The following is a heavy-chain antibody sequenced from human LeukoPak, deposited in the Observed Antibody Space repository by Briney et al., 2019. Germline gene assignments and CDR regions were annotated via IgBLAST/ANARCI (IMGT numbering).Heavy chain of an antibody. CDR1: GGSFSGYY. CDR3: ARAQPSDYGSGSYYNVGWFDP. CDR2: INHSGST. J-gene: IGHJ5*02. V-gene: IGHV4-34*01. Sequence: SETLSLTCAVYGGSFSGYYWSWIRQPPGKGLEWIGEINHSGSTNYNPSLKSRVTISVDTSKNQFSLKLSSVTAADTAVYYCARAQPSDYGSGSYYNVGWFDPWGQGTLVTVSS. D-gene: IGHD3-10*01.